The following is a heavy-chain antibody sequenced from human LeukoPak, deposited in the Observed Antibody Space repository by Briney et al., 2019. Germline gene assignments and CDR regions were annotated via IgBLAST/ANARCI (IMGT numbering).Heavy chain of an antibody. D-gene: IGHD6-13*01. V-gene: IGHV3-23*01. CDR2: ISVSGGST. J-gene: IGHJ4*02. Sequence: GGSLRLSCAASGFTFSSYAMSWVRQAPGKGLEWVSAISVSGGSTYYADSVKGRFTISRDNSKNTLYLQMNSLRAEDTAVYYCAKEGGIAAAVDYYFDYWGQGTLVTVSS. CDR3: AKEGGIAAAVDYYFDY. CDR1: GFTFSSYA.